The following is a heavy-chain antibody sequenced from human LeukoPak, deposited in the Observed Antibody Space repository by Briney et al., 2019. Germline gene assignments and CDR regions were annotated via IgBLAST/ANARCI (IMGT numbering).Heavy chain of an antibody. J-gene: IGHJ6*02. CDR1: GGSISSYY. CDR2: IYTSGST. CDR3: ARDSYSSDCSGGSCYSYYYYGMDV. D-gene: IGHD2-15*01. V-gene: IGHV4-4*07. Sequence: SETLSLTCTVSGGSISSYYWSWIRQPAGKGLEWIGRIYTSGSTNYNPSLKSRVTMSVDTSKNQFSLKLSSVTAADMAVYYCARDSYSSDCSGGSCYSYYYYGMDVWGQGTTVTVSS.